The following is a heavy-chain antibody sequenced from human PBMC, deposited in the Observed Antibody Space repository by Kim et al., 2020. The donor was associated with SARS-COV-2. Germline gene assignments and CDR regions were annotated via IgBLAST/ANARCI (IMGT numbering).Heavy chain of an antibody. CDR2: ISSSSSYI. CDR3: ARDGRLHWGELSLWGYYYYGMDV. D-gene: IGHD3-16*02. J-gene: IGHJ6*02. CDR1: GFTFSSYS. V-gene: IGHV3-21*01. Sequence: GGSLRLSCAASGFTFSSYSMNWVRQAPGKGLEWVSSISSSSSYIYYADSVKGRFTISRDNAKNSLYLQMNSLRAEDTAVYYCARDGRLHWGELSLWGYYYYGMDVWGQGTTVTVSS.